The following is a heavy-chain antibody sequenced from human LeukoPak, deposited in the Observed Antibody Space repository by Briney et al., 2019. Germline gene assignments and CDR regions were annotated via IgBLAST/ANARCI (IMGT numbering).Heavy chain of an antibody. V-gene: IGHV3-21*01. Sequence: GGSLRLSCAASGFTFGTYSMNWVRQAPGKGLEWVSFISSGSTYMYYADSVKGRFTISRDNAKNSLYLQMNSLRAEDTAVYYCARVDYYGSGALDYWGQGTLVTASS. CDR2: ISSGSTYM. J-gene: IGHJ4*02. CDR3: ARVDYYGSGALDY. D-gene: IGHD3-10*01. CDR1: GFTFGTYS.